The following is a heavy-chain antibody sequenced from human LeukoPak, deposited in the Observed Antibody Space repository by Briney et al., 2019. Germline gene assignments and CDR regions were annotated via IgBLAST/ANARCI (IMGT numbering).Heavy chain of an antibody. Sequence: PGGSLRLSCAASGFTVSSFWMHWFRQAPGKGLVWVSRISSDGSNTYYADSVKGRFTISRDTAMNTLYLQMNSLRVEDTADYYCTRGRGSYGWFDPWGQGTQVTVSS. D-gene: IGHD3-10*01. V-gene: IGHV3-74*01. CDR1: GFTVSSFW. J-gene: IGHJ5*02. CDR3: TRGRGSYGWFDP. CDR2: ISSDGSNT.